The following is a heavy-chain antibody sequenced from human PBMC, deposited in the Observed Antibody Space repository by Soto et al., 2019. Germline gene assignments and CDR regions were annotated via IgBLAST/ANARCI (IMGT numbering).Heavy chain of an antibody. D-gene: IGHD2-2*01. J-gene: IGHJ6*02. CDR2: IYYSGNT. CDR1: GGSISSYY. Sequence: QVQLQESGPGLVKPSETLSLTCTVSGGSISSYYWSWIRQPPGKGLEWIGYIYYSGNTNYNPSLKSRVTISVDTSKNQFSLKLSSVTAADTAVYYCARVLRYCSSTSCYAYYYYGMDVWGQGTTVTVSS. V-gene: IGHV4-59*01. CDR3: ARVLRYCSSTSCYAYYYYGMDV.